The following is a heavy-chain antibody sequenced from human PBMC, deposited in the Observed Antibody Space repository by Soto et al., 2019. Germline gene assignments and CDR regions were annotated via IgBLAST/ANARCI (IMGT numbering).Heavy chain of an antibody. J-gene: IGHJ5*02. CDR1: VGSISSGGYY. V-gene: IGHV4-31*03. Sequence: QVQLQESGPGLVKPSQPLSLTCTVSVGSISSGGYYWSWIRQHPGKGLEWLGYIYYSGSPYYNPSLKRRITISVATSKNQFSLTLSSVTAADTAVYYCARVGGINWFDPWGQGTLVTVSS. D-gene: IGHD1-20*01. CDR3: ARVGGINWFDP. CDR2: IYYSGSP.